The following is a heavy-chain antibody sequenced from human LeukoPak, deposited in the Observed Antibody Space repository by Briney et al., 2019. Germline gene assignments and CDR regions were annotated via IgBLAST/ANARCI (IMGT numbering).Heavy chain of an antibody. CDR1: GYTFTGYF. Sequence: ASVKVSCKASGYTFTGYFIYWVRQAPGQGLEWMGWINPNSGGTNYVQKFQDRVTMTRDTSISTDYMELSRLRSDDTAVYYCARGSAQYYYDSSGYYY. V-gene: IGHV1-2*02. J-gene: IGHJ6*01. D-gene: IGHD3-22*01. CDR2: INPNSGGT. CDR3: ARGSAQYYYDSSGYYY.